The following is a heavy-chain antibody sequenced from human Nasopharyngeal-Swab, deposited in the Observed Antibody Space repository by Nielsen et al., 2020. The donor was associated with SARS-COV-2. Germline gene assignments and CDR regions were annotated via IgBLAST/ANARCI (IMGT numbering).Heavy chain of an antibody. CDR3: AREYCSGGSCYYFDY. CDR2: IIPIFGTA. D-gene: IGHD2-15*01. Sequence: SVKVSCKASGGTFSSYAISWVRQAPGQGLEWMGGIIPIFGTANYAQKFQGRVTITADESTSTAYMELRSLRSDDTAVYYCAREYCSGGSCYYFDYWGQGTLVTVSS. V-gene: IGHV1-69*13. CDR1: GGTFSSYA. J-gene: IGHJ4*02.